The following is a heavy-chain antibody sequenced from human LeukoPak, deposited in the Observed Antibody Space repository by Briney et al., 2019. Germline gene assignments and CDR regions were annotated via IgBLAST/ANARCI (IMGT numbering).Heavy chain of an antibody. D-gene: IGHD3-22*01. J-gene: IGHJ4*02. CDR2: ISGSGGST. V-gene: IGHV3-23*01. CDR3: AKDVSLNYYDSSGAVDY. Sequence: GGSLRLSCAASGFTFSSYAMSWVRQAPGKGLEWVSAISGSGGSTYYADSVKGRFTISRDNFKNTLYLQMNSLRAEDTAVYYCAKDVSLNYYDSSGAVDYWGQGTLVTVSS. CDR1: GFTFSSYA.